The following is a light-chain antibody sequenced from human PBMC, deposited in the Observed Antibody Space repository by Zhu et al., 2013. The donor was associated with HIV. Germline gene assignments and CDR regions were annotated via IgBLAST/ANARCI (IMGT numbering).Light chain of an antibody. CDR1: SSNIGNNY. CDR3: EAWDDSLSGPV. CDR2: RNS. Sequence: QSVLTQPPSASGTPGQRVTVSCSGSSSNIGNNYVYWYQQFPGAAPKLLIYRNSQRPSGVPDRFFASKSGTSASLAISGLRSEDEADYYCEAWDDSLSGPVFGGGTKLTVL. J-gene: IGLJ3*02. V-gene: IGLV1-47*01.